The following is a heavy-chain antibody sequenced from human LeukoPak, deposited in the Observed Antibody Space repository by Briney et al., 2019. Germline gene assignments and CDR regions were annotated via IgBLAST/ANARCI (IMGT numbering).Heavy chain of an antibody. Sequence: ASVKVSCKASGYTFTSYDINWVRRATGQGLEWMGWMNPNSGNTGYAQKFQGRVTITRNTSISTAYMELSSLRSEDTAVYYCARTQRRGYSYGYHYWGQGTLVTVSS. J-gene: IGHJ4*02. D-gene: IGHD5-18*01. CDR1: GYTFTSYD. CDR3: ARTQRRGYSYGYHY. CDR2: MNPNSGNT. V-gene: IGHV1-8*03.